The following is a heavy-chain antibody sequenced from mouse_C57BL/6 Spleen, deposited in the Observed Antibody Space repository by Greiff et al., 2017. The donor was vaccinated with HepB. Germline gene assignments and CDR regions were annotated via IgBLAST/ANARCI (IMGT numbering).Heavy chain of an antibody. V-gene: IGHV1-81*01. D-gene: IGHD1-1*01. J-gene: IGHJ4*01. CDR3: ASDYGSPYYAMDY. Sequence: SGAELARPGASVKLSCKASGYTFTSYGISWVKQRTGQGLEWIGEIYPRSGNTYYNEKFKGKATLTADKSSSTAYMELRSLTSEDSAVYFCASDYGSPYYAMDYWGQGTSVTVSS. CDR2: IYPRSGNT. CDR1: GYTFTSYG.